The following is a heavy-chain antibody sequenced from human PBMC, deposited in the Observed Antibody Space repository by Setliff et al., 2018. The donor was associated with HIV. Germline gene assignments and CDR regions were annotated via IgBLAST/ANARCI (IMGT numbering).Heavy chain of an antibody. J-gene: IGHJ4*02. Sequence: SETLSLTCTVSGGSITSSSYYWGWIRQPPGKGLEWIGSVYYSGGTYYNPSLKSRISISVDTSKNHFSLKLSSVTATDTAVYYCARRDYGGAFDYWGQGTLVIVSS. D-gene: IGHD4-17*01. CDR1: GGSITSSSYY. CDR2: VYYSGGT. CDR3: ARRDYGGAFDY. V-gene: IGHV4-39*02.